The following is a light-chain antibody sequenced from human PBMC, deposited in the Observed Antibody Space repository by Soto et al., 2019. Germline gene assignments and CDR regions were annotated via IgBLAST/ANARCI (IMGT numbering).Light chain of an antibody. J-gene: IGKJ3*01. V-gene: IGKV1-39*01. CDR1: QSVTNY. CDR3: QQSHNTPFT. Sequence: DIQMTQSPSSLSASVGGRVTITCRASQSVTNYLNWYQHKPGKAPKLLIYAASSLQSGVPSRFSGSGSGTDFTLTISSLQPEDFATYFCQQSHNTPFTFGPGAKVDI. CDR2: AAS.